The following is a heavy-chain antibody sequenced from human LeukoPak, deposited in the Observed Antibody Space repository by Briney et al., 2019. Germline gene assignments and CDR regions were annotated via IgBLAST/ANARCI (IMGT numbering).Heavy chain of an antibody. Sequence: PSETLSLTCTVSGGSISSHYWSWIRQPPGKGLEWIGCIYYSGSTNYNPSLKSRVTISVDTSKNQFSLKLSSVTAADTAVYYCARVVVVPAANIGFDYWGQGTLVTVSS. CDR2: IYYSGST. D-gene: IGHD2-2*01. V-gene: IGHV4-59*11. J-gene: IGHJ4*02. CDR1: GGSISSHY. CDR3: ARVVVVPAANIGFDY.